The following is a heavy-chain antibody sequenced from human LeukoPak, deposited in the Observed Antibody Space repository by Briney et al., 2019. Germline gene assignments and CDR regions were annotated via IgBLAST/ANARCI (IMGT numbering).Heavy chain of an antibody. CDR3: ARGYSYGPASY. CDR1: GSTFTSYA. CDR2: MNPNSGNT. J-gene: IGHJ4*02. D-gene: IGHD5-18*01. Sequence: ASVKVSCKASGSTFTSYAINWVRQATGQGLEWMGRMNPNSGNTGYAQKFQGRVTMTTNTSISTAYMELSRLRSEDTAGYYCARGYSYGPASYWGQGTWAPSPQ. V-gene: IGHV1-8*01.